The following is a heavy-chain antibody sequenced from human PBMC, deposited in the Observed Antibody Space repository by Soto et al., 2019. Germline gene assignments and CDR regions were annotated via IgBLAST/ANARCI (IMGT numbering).Heavy chain of an antibody. J-gene: IGHJ4*02. CDR2: IYYSGST. D-gene: IGHD3-22*01. Sequence: SETLSLTCTVSGGSISSGDYYWSWIRQPPGKGLEWIGYIYYSGSTYYNPSLKSRVTISVDTSKNQFSLKLSSVTAADTAVYYCARLGGLDSSGYGDYWGQGTLVTVSS. V-gene: IGHV4-30-4*01. CDR1: GGSISSGDYY. CDR3: ARLGGLDSSGYGDY.